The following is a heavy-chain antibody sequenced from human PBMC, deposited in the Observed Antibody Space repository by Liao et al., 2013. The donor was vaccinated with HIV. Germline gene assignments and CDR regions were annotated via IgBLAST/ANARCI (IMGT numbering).Heavy chain of an antibody. CDR1: GGSVSSGSYY. V-gene: IGHV4-61*02. CDR3: ARTSSYFGKLLEPLFDY. D-gene: IGHD3-10*01. CDR2: IYTSGST. Sequence: QVQLQQWGAGLVKPSETLSLTCSVSGGSVSSGSYYWTWIRQPAGKGLEWIGRIYTSGSTNYNPSLKSRVTISVDTSKNQFSLKLSSVTAADTAVYYCARTSSYFGKLLEPLFDYWGQGTLVTVSS. J-gene: IGHJ4*02.